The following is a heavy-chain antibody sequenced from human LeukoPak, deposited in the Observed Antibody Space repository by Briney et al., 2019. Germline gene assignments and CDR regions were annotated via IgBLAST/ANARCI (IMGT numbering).Heavy chain of an antibody. CDR3: ARGRAAAGPDY. Sequence: PSETLSLTCTVSGVSISSNYWSWIRQSPGRGLEWIGYMYHSGKTNYNPSLKSRVTISIDTSTNHLSLKLTSVTVADTAVYYCARGRAAAGPDYWGQGTLVTVSS. D-gene: IGHD6-13*01. CDR1: GVSISSNY. J-gene: IGHJ4*02. V-gene: IGHV4-59*01. CDR2: MYHSGKT.